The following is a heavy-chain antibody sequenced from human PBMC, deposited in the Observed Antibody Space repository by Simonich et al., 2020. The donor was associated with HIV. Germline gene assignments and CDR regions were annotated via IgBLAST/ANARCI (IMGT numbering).Heavy chain of an antibody. V-gene: IGHV4-34*01. CDR1: VGSFSGYY. D-gene: IGHD3-3*01. J-gene: IGHJ4*02. CDR2: INHSGIT. Sequence: QVQLQQWGAGLLKPSATLSLTCAVYVGSFSGYYWSWIRQPPGKGLGWIGEINHSGITNYKSSLNSRATISVDKSKNQFSLKLSSVTAADTAIYYCARRDRELILYFDYWGQGNLVTVSS. CDR3: ARRDRELILYFDY.